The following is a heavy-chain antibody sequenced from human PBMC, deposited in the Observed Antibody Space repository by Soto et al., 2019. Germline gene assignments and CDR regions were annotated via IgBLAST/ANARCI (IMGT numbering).Heavy chain of an antibody. J-gene: IGHJ6*03. D-gene: IGHD2-2*01. V-gene: IGHV3-21*01. CDR2: ISSSSSYI. Sequence: PGGSLRLSCAASGFTYSSDSMNWVRQAPRKGLERVSSISSSSSYIYYADSVKGRFTISRDNAKNSLYLQMNSLRAEDTAVYYCARDLRRRKGDIVVVPAAGSYMDVWGKGTTVTVPS. CDR1: GFTYSSDS. CDR3: ARDLRRRKGDIVVVPAAGSYMDV.